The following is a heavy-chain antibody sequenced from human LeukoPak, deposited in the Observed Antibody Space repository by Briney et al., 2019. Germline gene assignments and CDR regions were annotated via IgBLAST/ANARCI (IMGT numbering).Heavy chain of an antibody. CDR2: ISSSSSYI. CDR1: GFTFSSYS. CDR3: ARVLLWFGNDAFDI. V-gene: IGHV3-21*01. J-gene: IGHJ3*02. Sequence: GGSLRLSCAASGFTFSSYSMNWVRQAPGKGLEWVSSISSSSSYIYYADSVKGRFTISRDNAKNSLYLQMNSLRAEDTAVYYCARVLLWFGNDAFDIWSQGTMVTVSS. D-gene: IGHD3-10*01.